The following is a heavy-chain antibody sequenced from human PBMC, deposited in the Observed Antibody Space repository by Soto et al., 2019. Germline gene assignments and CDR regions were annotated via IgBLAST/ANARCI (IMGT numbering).Heavy chain of an antibody. CDR3: AREYRLHSSSWYGMVYNWFDP. CDR1: GYTFTGYY. D-gene: IGHD6-13*01. V-gene: IGHV1-2*02. CDR2: INPNSGGT. J-gene: IGHJ5*02. Sequence: QVQLVQSGAEVKKPGASVKVSCKASGYTFTGYYMHWVRQAPGQGLEWMGWINPNSGGTNYAKKFQGRVTLTRGTYISTAYLELSRLRSDDTAVYYCAREYRLHSSSWYGMVYNWFDPWGQGTLVTVSS.